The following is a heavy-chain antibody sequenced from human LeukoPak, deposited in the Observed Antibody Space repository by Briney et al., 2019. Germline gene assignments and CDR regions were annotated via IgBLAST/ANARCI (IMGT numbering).Heavy chain of an antibody. Sequence: LEWGXXISYDVSNKYYGDCVKGRFTISRDNSKTTLYLQMNSLRAEDTAVYYCARELACDYLYYFDYWGQGTLVTVSS. CDR3: ARELACDYLYYFDY. D-gene: IGHD4-17*01. J-gene: IGHJ4*02. V-gene: IGHV3-30*04. CDR2: ISYDVSNK.